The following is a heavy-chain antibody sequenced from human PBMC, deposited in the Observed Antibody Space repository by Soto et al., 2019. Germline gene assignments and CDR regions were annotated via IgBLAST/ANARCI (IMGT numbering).Heavy chain of an antibody. CDR1: GYSFTSYW. CDR2: IYPGDSDT. J-gene: IGHJ5*02. V-gene: IGHV5-51*01. D-gene: IGHD5-12*01. CDR3: ARAIEMATIGWFDP. Sequence: GESLKISCKASGYSFTSYWIGWVRQMPGKGLEWMGIIYPGDSDTRYRPSLLGQVTISADKSISTAYLQWSSLKASDTAIYYCARAIEMATIGWFDPWGQGALVTVSS.